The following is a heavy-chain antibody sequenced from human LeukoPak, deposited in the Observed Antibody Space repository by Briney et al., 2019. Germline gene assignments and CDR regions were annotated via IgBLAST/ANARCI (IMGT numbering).Heavy chain of an antibody. CDR2: IYYSGST. J-gene: IGHJ4*02. V-gene: IGHV4-39*01. Sequence: SETLSLTCTVSGGSISSSSNYWGWIRQPPGKGLEWTGSIYYSGSTYYNPSLKSRVTISVDTSKNQFSLKLSSVTAADTAVYYCASLKRGYSGYDSVSRDYWGQGTLVTVSS. CDR3: ASLKRGYSGYDSVSRDY. CDR1: GGSISSSSNY. D-gene: IGHD5-12*01.